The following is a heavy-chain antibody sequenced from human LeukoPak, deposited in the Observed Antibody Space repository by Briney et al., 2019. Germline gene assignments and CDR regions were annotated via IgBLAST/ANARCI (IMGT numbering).Heavy chain of an antibody. CDR2: IYYSGST. CDR3: ARDSTTVTGYFDY. V-gene: IGHV4-59*01. D-gene: IGHD4-17*01. Sequence: PSETLSLTCTVSGGSISSYYWSLIRQPPGKGLEWIGYIYYSGSTNYNPSLKSRVTISVDTSKNQFSLKLSSVTAADTAVYYCARDSTTVTGYFDYWGQGTLVTVSS. J-gene: IGHJ4*02. CDR1: GGSISSYY.